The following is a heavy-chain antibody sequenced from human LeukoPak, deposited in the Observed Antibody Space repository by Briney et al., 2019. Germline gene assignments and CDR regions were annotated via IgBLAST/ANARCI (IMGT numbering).Heavy chain of an antibody. D-gene: IGHD3-10*01. Sequence: SETLSLTCTVSGGSIGSGSYYWSWIRQPAGKGLEWIGRIYTSGSTNYNPSLKSRVTISVDTSKNQFSLKLSSVTAADTAVYYCARGRPRYYYGSGSTEHYFDYWGQGTLVTVSS. CDR3: ARGRPRYYYGSGSTEHYFDY. CDR1: GGSIGSGSYY. V-gene: IGHV4-61*02. J-gene: IGHJ4*02. CDR2: IYTSGST.